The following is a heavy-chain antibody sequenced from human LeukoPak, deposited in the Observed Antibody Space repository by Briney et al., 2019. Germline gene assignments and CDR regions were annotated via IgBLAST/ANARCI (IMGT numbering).Heavy chain of an antibody. Sequence: SETLSLTCTVSGGSISSSSHYWGWIRQPPGKGLEWIGSIYYSGSTYYNPSLKSRVTISVDTSKNQFSLKLSSVTAADTAVYYCARRRTGTSYFDYWGQGTLVTVSS. V-gene: IGHV4-39*01. CDR3: ARRRTGTSYFDY. CDR2: IYYSGST. J-gene: IGHJ4*02. D-gene: IGHD3/OR15-3a*01. CDR1: GGSISSSSHY.